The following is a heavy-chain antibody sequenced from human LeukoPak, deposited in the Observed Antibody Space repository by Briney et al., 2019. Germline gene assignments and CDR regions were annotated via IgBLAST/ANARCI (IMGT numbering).Heavy chain of an antibody. J-gene: IGHJ4*02. CDR3: ARGVHYYYDNSGLIDY. CDR2: INTGGIST. D-gene: IGHD3-22*01. CDR1: GFTLSNYW. V-gene: IGHV3-74*01. Sequence: GGSLRLSCAASGFTLSNYWMHSASQAPGKWLVWVSRINTGGISTAYADSVTGRFTVSRDSAEKTLYLQMNSLRAEDTAVYYCARGVHYYYDNSGLIDYWGQGTLVTVSS.